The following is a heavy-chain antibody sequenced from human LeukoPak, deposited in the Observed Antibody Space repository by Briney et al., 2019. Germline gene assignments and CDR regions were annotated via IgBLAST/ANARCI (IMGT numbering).Heavy chain of an antibody. J-gene: IGHJ4*02. D-gene: IGHD3-22*01. Sequence: GGSLRLSCAASGFTFSSYAMSWVRQAPGKGLEWVSAISGSGGSTYYADSVKGRFTISRDNSKNTLYLQMNSLRPEDTAVYYCAKDRSYYDSGGFRNFDYWGQGTLVTVSS. V-gene: IGHV3-23*01. CDR2: ISGSGGST. CDR1: GFTFSSYA. CDR3: AKDRSYYDSGGFRNFDY.